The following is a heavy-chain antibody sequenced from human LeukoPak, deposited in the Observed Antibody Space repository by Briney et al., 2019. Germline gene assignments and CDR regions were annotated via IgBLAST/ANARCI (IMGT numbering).Heavy chain of an antibody. J-gene: IGHJ5*02. Sequence: PSQTLSLTCTVSGGSISSGGYYCSSPRQHPGKGLEWIRYIYYSRSTYYNPSLKNRVTISVDTSKNQFSLKLSSVTAADTAVYYCARTRYDFIMGYNWFDPWGQGTLVTVSS. CDR2: IYYSRST. CDR3: ARTRYDFIMGYNWFDP. D-gene: IGHD3-3*01. CDR1: GGSISSGGYY. V-gene: IGHV4-31*03.